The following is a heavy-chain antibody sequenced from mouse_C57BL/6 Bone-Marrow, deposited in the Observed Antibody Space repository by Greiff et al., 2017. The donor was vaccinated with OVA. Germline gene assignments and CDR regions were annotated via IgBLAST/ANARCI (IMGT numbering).Heavy chain of an antibody. V-gene: IGHV2-2*01. CDR3: ARNYYSSSYLAMDY. D-gene: IGHD1-1*01. CDR2: IWSGGST. J-gene: IGHJ4*01. Sequence: QVQLQQSGPGLVQPSQSLSITCTVSGFSLTSYGVHWVRQSPGKGLEWLGVIWSGGSTDYNAAFISRLSISKDNSKSQVFFKMNSLQADDTAIYYCARNYYSSSYLAMDYWGQGTSVTVSS. CDR1: GFSLTSYG.